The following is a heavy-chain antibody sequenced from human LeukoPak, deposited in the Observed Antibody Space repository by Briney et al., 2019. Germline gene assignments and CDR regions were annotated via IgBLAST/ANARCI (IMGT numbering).Heavy chain of an antibody. Sequence: KSSETLSLTCTVSGGSISSGSYYWGWIRRPPGKGLEWIGSIYYSGSTYYNPSLKSRVTISIDTSKNHFSLKLSSVTAADTTVYYCARHGGATVTTVYDAFDIWGQGTMVTVSS. D-gene: IGHD4-17*01. J-gene: IGHJ3*02. CDR2: IYYSGST. CDR1: GGSISSGSYY. CDR3: ARHGGATVTTVYDAFDI. V-gene: IGHV4-39*01.